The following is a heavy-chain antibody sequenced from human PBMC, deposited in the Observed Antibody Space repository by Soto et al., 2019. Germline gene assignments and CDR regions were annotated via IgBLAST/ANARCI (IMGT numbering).Heavy chain of an antibody. J-gene: IGHJ3*01. CDR1: GDTFSSYS. V-gene: IGHV1-69*01. D-gene: IGHD3-3*01. Sequence: QVQLIQSGAELKRPGSSVKVSCKASGDTFSSYSITWLRQAPGQRLEWMGGIIPIFAKPTYAQKFQGRVAITADDSTLTVYMELTSLTSEATAVYYCARGPGIWISFYLWGQGTPLSVSS. CDR2: IIPIFAKP. CDR3: ARGPGIWISFYL.